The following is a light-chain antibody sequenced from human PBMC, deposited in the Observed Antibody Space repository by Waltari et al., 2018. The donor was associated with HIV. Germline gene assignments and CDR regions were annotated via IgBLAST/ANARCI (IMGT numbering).Light chain of an antibody. CDR1: SGSIDSNY. CDR3: QSSDSIIAV. Sequence: NFMSTQPHSVSGSPGKTVTISCTRSSGSIDSNYVQWYQQRPGSAPIILIYEDTERPSGVPDPFSASIDSSSNSASLTISGLKTEDEADYYCQSSDSIIAVFGGGTKLTVL. J-gene: IGLJ3*02. V-gene: IGLV6-57*03. CDR2: EDT.